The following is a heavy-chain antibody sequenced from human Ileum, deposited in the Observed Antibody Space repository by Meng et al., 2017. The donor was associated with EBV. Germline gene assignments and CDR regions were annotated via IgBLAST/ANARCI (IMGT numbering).Heavy chain of an antibody. CDR3: ARYGRCSGNSFYCFDP. V-gene: IGHV4-34*01. CDR2: IDHSGST. CDR1: GGSFTNYY. D-gene: IGHD4-23*01. J-gene: IGHJ5*02. Sequence: HVQVQQWCAGLLKPSETLSLTCAVYGGSFTNYYWTWIRQPPGKGLEWIGEIDHSGSTKYNPSLKGRVTISLDTSNNQFSLKLNSVTAADTALYYCARYGRCSGNSFYCFDPWGQGSLVTVSS.